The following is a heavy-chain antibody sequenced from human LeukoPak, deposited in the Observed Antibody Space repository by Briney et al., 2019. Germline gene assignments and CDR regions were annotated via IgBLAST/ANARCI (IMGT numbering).Heavy chain of an antibody. V-gene: IGHV4-31*03. CDR1: GGSISSGGYY. D-gene: IGHD2-15*01. J-gene: IGHJ4*02. CDR2: IYYSGST. CDR3: ARGMVVAATNFDY. Sequence: KPSQTLSLTCTVSGGSISSGGYYWSWIRQHPGQGLEWIGYIYYSGSTYYNPSLKSRVTISVDTSKNQFSLKLSSVTAADTAVYYCARGMVVAATNFDYWGQGTLVTVSS.